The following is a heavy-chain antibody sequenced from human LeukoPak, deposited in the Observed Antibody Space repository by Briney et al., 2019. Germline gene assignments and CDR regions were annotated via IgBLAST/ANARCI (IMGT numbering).Heavy chain of an antibody. D-gene: IGHD2-15*01. CDR2: IWYDGSNN. V-gene: IGHV3-33*01. Sequence: GGSLRLSCAASGFTFSTYGMHWVRQAPGKGLEWVAVIWYDGSNNYYADSVKGRFTISRDNSKNTLYLQMNSLRAEDTAVYCCVRCSGGTCFPRGYMDVWGKGTTVTVSS. CDR3: VRCSGGTCFPRGYMDV. CDR1: GFTFSTYG. J-gene: IGHJ6*03.